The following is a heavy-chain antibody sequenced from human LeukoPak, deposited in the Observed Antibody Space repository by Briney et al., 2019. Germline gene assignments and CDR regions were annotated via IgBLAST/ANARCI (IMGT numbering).Heavy chain of an antibody. Sequence: PGGSLRLSCAASGFTFSTYAMNWVRQAPGKGLEWVSAISGSGGSTYYADSVKGRFTISRDNSKNTLYLQMNSLRAEDTAVYYCAKKAGLYYYYYGMDVWGKGTTVTVSS. V-gene: IGHV3-23*01. J-gene: IGHJ6*04. CDR2: ISGSGGST. CDR3: AKKAGLYYYYYGMDV. D-gene: IGHD3/OR15-3a*01. CDR1: GFTFSTYA.